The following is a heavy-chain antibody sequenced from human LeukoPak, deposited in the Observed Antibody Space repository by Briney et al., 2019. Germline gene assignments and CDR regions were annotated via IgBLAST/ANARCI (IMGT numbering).Heavy chain of an antibody. CDR3: ARWSGSSSPVGHNWFDP. Sequence: SETLSPTCTVSGGSISSSSYYWGWIRQPPGKGLEWIGSIYYSGSTYYNPSLKSRVTISVDTSKNQFSLKLSSVTAADTAVYYCARWSGSSSPVGHNWFDPWGQGTLVTVSS. V-gene: IGHV4-39*07. CDR2: IYYSGST. D-gene: IGHD6-13*01. CDR1: GGSISSSSYY. J-gene: IGHJ5*02.